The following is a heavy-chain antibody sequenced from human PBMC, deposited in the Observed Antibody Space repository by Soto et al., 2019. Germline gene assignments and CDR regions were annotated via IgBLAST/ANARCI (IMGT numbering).Heavy chain of an antibody. D-gene: IGHD3-9*01. CDR3: ARDPHYDILDGWYFDL. J-gene: IGHJ2*01. CDR2: IIPIFGTA. Sequence: QVQLVQSGAEVKKPGSSVKVSCKASGGTFSSYAISWVRQAPGQGLAWMGGIIPIFGTANYAQKFQGRVTITADESTSTAYMELSSLRSEDTAVYYCARDPHYDILDGWYFDLWGRGTLVTVSS. CDR1: GGTFSSYA. V-gene: IGHV1-69*01.